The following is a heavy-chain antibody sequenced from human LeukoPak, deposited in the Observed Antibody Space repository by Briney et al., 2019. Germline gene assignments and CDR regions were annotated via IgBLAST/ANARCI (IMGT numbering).Heavy chain of an antibody. V-gene: IGHV4-59*11. D-gene: IGHD4-23*01. CDR2: IYYIGST. CDR3: AREAVTTVVTPYYYYYMDV. Sequence: SETLSLTCTVSGGSISSHYWSWIRQPPGKGLEWIGYIYYIGSTNYNPSLKSRVTISVDTSKNQFSLKLSSVTAADTAVYYCAREAVTTVVTPYYYYYMDVWGKGTTVTVSS. J-gene: IGHJ6*03. CDR1: GGSISSHY.